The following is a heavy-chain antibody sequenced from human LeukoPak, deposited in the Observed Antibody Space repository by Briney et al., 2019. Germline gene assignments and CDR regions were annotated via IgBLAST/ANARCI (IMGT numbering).Heavy chain of an antibody. CDR3: ARDVRSPLYYYYGMDV. V-gene: IGHV4-38-2*02. Sequence: SDTLSLTCAVSGYSISSGYYWGWIRQPPGKGLEWIGSIYQSVSTYYNPSLKSRVTISVDTSKTQFPLKLSSVTAADTALYYCARDVRSPLYYYYGMDVWGKGTTVTVSS. J-gene: IGHJ6*04. D-gene: IGHD2/OR15-2a*01. CDR1: GYSISSGYY. CDR2: IYQSVST.